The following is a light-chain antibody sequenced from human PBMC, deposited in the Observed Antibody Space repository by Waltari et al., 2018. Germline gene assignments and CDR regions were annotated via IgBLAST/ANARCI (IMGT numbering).Light chain of an antibody. V-gene: IGKV1-8*01. Sequence: AIRMTQSPSSFSASTGDRVTITCRASQGISSYLAWYQQKPGQAPKLLIYAAATLQSGVPSRFSGSGSGTDFTLTISCLDPEDFAVYYCQQRSYWPLTFGGGTKVEIK. J-gene: IGKJ4*01. CDR1: QGISSY. CDR2: AAA. CDR3: QQRSYWPLT.